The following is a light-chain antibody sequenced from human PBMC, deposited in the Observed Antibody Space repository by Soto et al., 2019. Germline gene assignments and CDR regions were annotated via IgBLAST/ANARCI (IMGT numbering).Light chain of an antibody. V-gene: IGKV1-33*01. CDR2: DAS. CDR1: QDISNY. J-gene: IGKJ4*01. Sequence: DIQMTQSPSSLSASVGDRVTITCQASQDISNYLNWYQQKPGKAPKLLIYDASNLETGVPSRFSGNGSGTDFTFTIISLQPEDIATYYCQQYDNLPLTFGGGTKVDIK. CDR3: QQYDNLPLT.